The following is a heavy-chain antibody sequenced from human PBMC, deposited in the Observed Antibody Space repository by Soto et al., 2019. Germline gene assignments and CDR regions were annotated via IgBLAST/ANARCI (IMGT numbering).Heavy chain of an antibody. V-gene: IGHV3-23*01. CDR3: AKDPSNPKYNWFDP. D-gene: IGHD4-4*01. CDR1: GFTFSSYA. CDR2: ISGSGGST. Sequence: AGGSLRLSCAASGFTFSSYAMSWVRQAPGKGLEWVSAISGSGGSTYYADSVKGRFTISRDNSKNTLYLQMNSLRAEDTAVYYCAKDPSNPKYNWFDPWGQGTLVTVSS. J-gene: IGHJ5*02.